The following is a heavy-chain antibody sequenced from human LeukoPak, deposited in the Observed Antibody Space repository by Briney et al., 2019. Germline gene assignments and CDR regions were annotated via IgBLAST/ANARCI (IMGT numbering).Heavy chain of an antibody. CDR2: KYYSGST. V-gene: IGHV4-59*08. D-gene: IGHD3-9*01. CDR3: ARRYYDILTGYYKNAFDI. Sequence: SETLSLTCTVSGGSITSYYWSWIRQSPEKGLEWIGYKYYSGSTKYNPSLQSRATISIDTSKNQFSLNLTSVTAADTAVYYCARRYYDILTGYYKNAFDIWGQGTMVTVSS. CDR1: GGSITSYY. J-gene: IGHJ3*02.